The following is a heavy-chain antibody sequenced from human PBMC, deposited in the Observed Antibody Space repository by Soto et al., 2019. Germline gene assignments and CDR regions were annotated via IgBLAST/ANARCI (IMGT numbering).Heavy chain of an antibody. Sequence: GGSLRLSCAASGFTFSSYGMHWVRQAPGKGLEWVAVIWYDGSNKYYADSVKGRFTISRDNSKNTLYLQMNSLRAEVTAVYYCARLAGYSSSWYDSDVPTFDYWGQGTLVTVSS. D-gene: IGHD6-13*01. V-gene: IGHV3-33*01. J-gene: IGHJ4*02. CDR2: IWYDGSNK. CDR3: ARLAGYSSSWYDSDVPTFDY. CDR1: GFTFSSYG.